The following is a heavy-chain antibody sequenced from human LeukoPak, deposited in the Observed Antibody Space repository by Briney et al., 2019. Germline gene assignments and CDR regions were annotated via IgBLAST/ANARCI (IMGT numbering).Heavy chain of an antibody. CDR2: INPNSGGT. CDR1: GYTFTGYY. V-gene: IGHV1-2*02. J-gene: IGHJ6*02. D-gene: IGHD3-10*01. Sequence: EASVKVSCKASGYTFTGYYMHWVRQAPGQGLEWMGWINPNSGGTNYAQKFQGRVTMTRDTSISTAYMELSRLRSDDTAVYYCTVPTPARFGKLSAYYYYGMDVWGQGTTVTVSS. CDR3: TVPTPARFGKLSAYYYYGMDV.